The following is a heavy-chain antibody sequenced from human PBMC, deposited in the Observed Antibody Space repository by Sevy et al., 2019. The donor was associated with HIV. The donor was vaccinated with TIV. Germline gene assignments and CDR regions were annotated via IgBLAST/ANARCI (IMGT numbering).Heavy chain of an antibody. CDR2: ISSGGSTI. D-gene: IGHD4-17*01. CDR3: ARASTVTLAEYFQH. CDR1: GFTFSDYY. J-gene: IGHJ1*01. V-gene: IGHV3-11*01. Sequence: GGSLRLSCAASGFTFSDYYMSWIRQAPGKGLEWVSYISSGGSTIYYADSVKGRFTISRDNAKNSLYLQMNSLRAEDTAVYYCARASTVTLAEYFQHWGQGTLVTVSS.